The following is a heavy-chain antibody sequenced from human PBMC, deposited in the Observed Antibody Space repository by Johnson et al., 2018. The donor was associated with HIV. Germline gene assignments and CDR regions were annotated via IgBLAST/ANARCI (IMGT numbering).Heavy chain of an antibody. V-gene: IGHV3-11*04. CDR2: ISSSGSTI. D-gene: IGHD6-25*01. J-gene: IGHJ3*02. Sequence: QMLLVESGGGLVKPGGSLRLSCAASGFTFSDYYMVWIRQAPGKGLEWLSYISSSGSTIYYADSVKGRLTISRDNAKNSVFLQMNSLRAEDTAMYYCARDKRQTAIPQRAFDICGQGTMVTVSS. CDR1: GFTFSDYY. CDR3: ARDKRQTAIPQRAFDI.